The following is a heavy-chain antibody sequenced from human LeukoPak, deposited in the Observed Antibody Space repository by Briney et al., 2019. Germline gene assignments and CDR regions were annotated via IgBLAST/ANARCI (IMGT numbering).Heavy chain of an antibody. CDR1: GGSFSGYY. D-gene: IGHD2-2*01. J-gene: IGHJ4*02. CDR2: INHSGST. V-gene: IGHV4-34*01. Sequence: AETLSLTCAVYGGSFSGYYWSWIRQPPGKGLEWIGEINHSGSTNYNPSLKSRVTISVDTSKNQFSLKLSSVTAADTAMYYCARVKRKYQVLKPLHETPSHYFDYWGQGTLVTVSS. CDR3: ARVKRKYQVLKPLHETPSHYFDY.